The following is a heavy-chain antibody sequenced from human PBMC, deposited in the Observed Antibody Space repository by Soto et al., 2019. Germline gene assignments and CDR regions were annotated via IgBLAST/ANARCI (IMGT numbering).Heavy chain of an antibody. Sequence: GASVKVSCKASGYTFTSYYMHWVRQAPGQGLEWMGGIIPIFGTANYAQKFQGRVTITADESTSTAYMELSSLRSEDTAVYYCARDLIEYYDFWSGQTPVYYYYGMDVWGQGTTVTVSS. CDR1: GYTFTSYY. V-gene: IGHV1-69*13. CDR3: ARDLIEYYDFWSGQTPVYYYYGMDV. J-gene: IGHJ6*02. CDR2: IIPIFGTA. D-gene: IGHD3-3*01.